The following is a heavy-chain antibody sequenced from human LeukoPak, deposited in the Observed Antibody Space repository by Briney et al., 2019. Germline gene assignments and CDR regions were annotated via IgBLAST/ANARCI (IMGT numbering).Heavy chain of an antibody. CDR2: ISPSGGST. CDR3: ARGHYMDV. CDR1: GYTFTSNY. J-gene: IGHJ6*03. V-gene: IGHV1-46*01. Sequence: EASVKVSCKAFGYTFTSNYMHWVRQAPGQGPEWMGVISPSGGSTTYAQKFQGSVTMTRDTSINTAYMELSSLTSEDTAVYYCARGHYMDVWGKGTTVTISS.